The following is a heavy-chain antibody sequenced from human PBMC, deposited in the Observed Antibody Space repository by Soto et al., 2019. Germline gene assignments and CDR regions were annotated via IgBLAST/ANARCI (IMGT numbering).Heavy chain of an antibody. D-gene: IGHD6-19*01. Sequence: GSLRLPCAASGLTFNNYAMSWVRQAPGKGLEWVSGISSSGGSTNYADSVKGRLTISRDNSKNTLYLQMHSLRAEDTAVYYCATPPTSSSGWYFDYWGQGTLVTVSS. CDR3: ATPPTSSSGWYFDY. V-gene: IGHV3-23*01. CDR1: GLTFNNYA. CDR2: ISSSGGST. J-gene: IGHJ4*02.